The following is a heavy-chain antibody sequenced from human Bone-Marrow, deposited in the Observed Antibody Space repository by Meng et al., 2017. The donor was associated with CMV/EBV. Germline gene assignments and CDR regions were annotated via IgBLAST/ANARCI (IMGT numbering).Heavy chain of an antibody. V-gene: IGHV4-59*01. CDR1: GGSISSYY. J-gene: IGHJ6*02. CDR2: IYYSGST. Sequence: GSLRLSCTVSGGSISSYYWSWIRQPPGKGLEWIGYIYYSGSTNYNPSLKSRVTISVDTSKNQFSLKLSSVTAADTAVYYCARRRVYYYGMDVWGQGNTVNVYS. CDR3: ARRRVYYYGMDV.